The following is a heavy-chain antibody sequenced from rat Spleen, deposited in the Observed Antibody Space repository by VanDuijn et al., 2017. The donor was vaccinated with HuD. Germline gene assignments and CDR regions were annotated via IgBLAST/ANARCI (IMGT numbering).Heavy chain of an antibody. D-gene: IGHD1-4*01. CDR2: ISSEGRDT. Sequence: EVQLVESGGGLVQPGGSMTLSCAASGFTFSDFYMAWVRQDPRKGLEWVASISSEGRDTYYRDSVKGRFTISRDNARGTLYLQMDSLRSEDTATYYCARVGTRVSRFAYWGQGTLVTVSS. CDR3: ARVGTRVSRFAY. J-gene: IGHJ3*01. CDR1: GFTFSDFY. V-gene: IGHV5-22*01.